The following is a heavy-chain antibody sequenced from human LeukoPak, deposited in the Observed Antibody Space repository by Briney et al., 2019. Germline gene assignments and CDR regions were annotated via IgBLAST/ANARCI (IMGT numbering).Heavy chain of an antibody. Sequence: ASVKVSCKASGYTITSFHIHWVRQAPGQGLEWMGIINPSGGSTRYAQNFQGRVTMTRDTSTSTVYMELSSLRSEDTAVYYCATGRLDSSGYFDYWGQGTLVTVSS. CDR2: INPSGGST. CDR3: ATGRLDSSGYFDY. V-gene: IGHV1-46*01. D-gene: IGHD3-22*01. J-gene: IGHJ4*02. CDR1: GYTITSFH.